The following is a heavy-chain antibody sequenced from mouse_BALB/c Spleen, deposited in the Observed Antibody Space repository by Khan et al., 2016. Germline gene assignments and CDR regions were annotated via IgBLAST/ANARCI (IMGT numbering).Heavy chain of an antibody. CDR1: GYSITSDYA. J-gene: IGHJ2*01. Sequence: VQLKQSGPGLVKPSQSLSLTCTVTGYSITSDYAWNWIRQFPGNKLEWMGYISYSGSTSYNPSLKSRISITRDTSKNQFFLQLNSVTTEDTATYYCARGRSFDYWCQGTTLTVSS. V-gene: IGHV3-2*02. CDR3: ARGRSFDY. CDR2: ISYSGST.